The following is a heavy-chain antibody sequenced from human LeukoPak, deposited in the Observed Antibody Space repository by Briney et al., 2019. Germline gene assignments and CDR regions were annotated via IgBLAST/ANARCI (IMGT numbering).Heavy chain of an antibody. D-gene: IGHD6-19*01. CDR1: GGSFSGYY. CDR3: ARPGGWYRYYFDY. Sequence: PSETLSLTCAVYGGSFSGYYWSWIRQPPGKGLEWIGEVNHSGSTNYNPSLKSRVTISVDTSKNQFSLKLSSATAADTAVYYCARPGGWYRYYFDYWGQGTLVTVSS. J-gene: IGHJ4*02. CDR2: VNHSGST. V-gene: IGHV4-34*01.